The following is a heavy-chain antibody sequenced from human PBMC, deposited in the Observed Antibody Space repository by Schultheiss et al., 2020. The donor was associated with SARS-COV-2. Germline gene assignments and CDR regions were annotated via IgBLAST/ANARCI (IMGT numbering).Heavy chain of an antibody. CDR3: ARAKGVYWYFDL. V-gene: IGHV4-59*01. CDR2: IYYSGST. J-gene: IGHJ2*01. CDR1: GGSISSYY. Sequence: SETLSLTCTVSGGSISSYYWSWIRQPPGKGLEWIGYIYYSGSTNYNPSLKSRVTISVDTSKNQFSLKLSSVTAADTAVYYCARAKGVYWYFDLWGRGTLVXVSS. D-gene: IGHD3-16*01.